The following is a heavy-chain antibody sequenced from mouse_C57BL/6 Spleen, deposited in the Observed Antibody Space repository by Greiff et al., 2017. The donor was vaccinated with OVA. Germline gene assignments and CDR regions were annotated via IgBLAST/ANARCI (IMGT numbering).Heavy chain of an antibody. J-gene: IGHJ2*01. CDR1: GYTFTEYT. Sequence: VQLVESGAELVKPGASVKLSCKASGYTFTEYTIHWVKQRSGQGLEWIGWFYPGSGSIKYNEKFKDKATLTADKSSSTVYMELSRLTSEDSAVYFCARHEGYYYGSSSWYFDYWGQGTTLTVSS. CDR2: FYPGSGSI. CDR3: ARHEGYYYGSSSWYFDY. D-gene: IGHD1-1*01. V-gene: IGHV1-62-2*01.